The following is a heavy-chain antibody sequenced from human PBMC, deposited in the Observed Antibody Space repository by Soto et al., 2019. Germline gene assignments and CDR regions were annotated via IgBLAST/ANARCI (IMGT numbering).Heavy chain of an antibody. CDR1: GFTFSSYG. CDR2: ISYDGSNK. J-gene: IGHJ6*02. D-gene: IGHD5-18*01. Sequence: PGGSLRLSCASSGFTFSSYGMHWVRQAPGKGLEWVAVISYDGSNKYYADSVKGRFTISRDNSKNTLYLQMNSLRAEDTAVYYCAKEGDTAMVRFYYYYGMDVWGQGTTVTVSS. CDR3: AKEGDTAMVRFYYYYGMDV. V-gene: IGHV3-30*18.